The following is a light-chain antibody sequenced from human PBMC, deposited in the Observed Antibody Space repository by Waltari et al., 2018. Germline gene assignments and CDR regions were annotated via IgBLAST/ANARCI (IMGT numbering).Light chain of an antibody. CDR1: RSNIGSNY. Sequence: QSVLTQPPSASGTPGQRVTISCSGTRSNIGSNYLYWYQQLPGTAPKLLIYRNKQRPSGVPARCFGSKSGPSAALAISGLRSEDEADHYCAAWDDSLSGRVFGGGTKVTVL. CDR2: RNK. V-gene: IGLV1-47*01. J-gene: IGLJ3*02. CDR3: AAWDDSLSGRV.